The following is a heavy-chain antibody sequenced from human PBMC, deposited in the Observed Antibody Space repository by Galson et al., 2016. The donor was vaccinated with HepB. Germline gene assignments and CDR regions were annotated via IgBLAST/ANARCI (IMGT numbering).Heavy chain of an antibody. Sequence: SLRLSCAASGFTFSSYSMNWVRQAPGKGLEWVSSISSSSSYIYYADSVKGRFTISRDNAKNSLYLQMNSLRAEDTAVYYCARDRSSGSGNFGYWGQGTLVTVSS. V-gene: IGHV3-21*01. CDR3: ARDRSSGSGNFGY. CDR2: ISSSSSYI. D-gene: IGHD3-10*01. CDR1: GFTFSSYS. J-gene: IGHJ4*02.